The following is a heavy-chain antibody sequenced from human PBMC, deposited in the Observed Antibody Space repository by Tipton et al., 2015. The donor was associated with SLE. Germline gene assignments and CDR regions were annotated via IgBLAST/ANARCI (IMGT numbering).Heavy chain of an antibody. CDR1: GGSISSGSYY. D-gene: IGHD6-13*01. V-gene: IGHV4-39*07. J-gene: IGHJ5*02. CDR3: ARAQRLVRWLDP. CDR2: INHSGSP. Sequence: TLSLTCTVSGGSISSGSYYWSWTRQAPGKGLEWIGEINHSGSPNYNPSLKSRITISVDTSKNQFSLKLSSVTAADTAVYYCARAQRLVRWLDPWGQGTLVTVSS.